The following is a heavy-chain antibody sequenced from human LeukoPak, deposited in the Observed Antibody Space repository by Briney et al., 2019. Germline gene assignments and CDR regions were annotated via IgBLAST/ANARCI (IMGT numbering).Heavy chain of an antibody. V-gene: IGHV3-53*05. D-gene: IGHD3-22*01. J-gene: IGHJ3*02. Sequence: GGSLRLSCAASGFTVSSNYMSWVRQAPGKGLEWVSAIYSGGSTYYADSVKGRFTISRDNSKNTLYLQMNSLRAEDTAVYYCAREPRNYYDSSGYYEDAFDIWGQGTMVTVSS. CDR1: GFTVSSNY. CDR2: IYSGGST. CDR3: AREPRNYYDSSGYYEDAFDI.